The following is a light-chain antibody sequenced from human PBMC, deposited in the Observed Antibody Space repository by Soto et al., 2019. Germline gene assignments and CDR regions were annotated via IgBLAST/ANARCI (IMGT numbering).Light chain of an antibody. Sequence: DIQMTQSPSSLSASVGDRVTITCRASQSISNYLAWYQQKPGKVPKLLIYAASTLQSGVPYRFSGSGSGTDFTLTISSLQPEDFATYYCQKYNSAPRTFGQGTKVEIK. CDR2: AAS. CDR3: QKYNSAPRT. CDR1: QSISNY. J-gene: IGKJ1*01. V-gene: IGKV1-27*01.